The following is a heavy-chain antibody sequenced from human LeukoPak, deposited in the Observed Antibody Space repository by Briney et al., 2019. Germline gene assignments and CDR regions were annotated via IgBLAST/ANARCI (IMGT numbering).Heavy chain of an antibody. CDR2: IKSKTDGGTT. V-gene: IGHV3-15*01. Sequence: GGSLRLSCAASGFTFSNAWMTWVRQAPGKGLEWVGLIKSKTDGGTTDYAAPVKGRFTISRDDSKNTLYLQMNSLKPEGTAVYYCTTYYYGSGSYRGAWGQGTLVTVSS. D-gene: IGHD3-10*01. CDR1: GFTFSNAW. J-gene: IGHJ4*02. CDR3: TTYYYGSGSYRGA.